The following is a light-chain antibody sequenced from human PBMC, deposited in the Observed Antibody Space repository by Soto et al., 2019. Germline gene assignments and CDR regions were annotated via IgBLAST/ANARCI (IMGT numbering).Light chain of an antibody. V-gene: IGLV2-8*01. J-gene: IGLJ3*02. CDR2: EVT. Sequence: QSALTQPPSASGSPGQSVTISCTGTSSDVGGYNYVSWYQPHPCKVPKLMIYEVTKRPSGVPDRFSGSKSGNTASLTVSGLQAADEAAYYCSSYSGSNILVFGGGTKLTVL. CDR3: SSYSGSNILV. CDR1: SSDVGGYNY.